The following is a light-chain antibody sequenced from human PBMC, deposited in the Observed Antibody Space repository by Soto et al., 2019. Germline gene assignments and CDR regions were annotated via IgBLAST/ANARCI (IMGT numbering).Light chain of an antibody. CDR2: EVN. Sequence: QSALTQPASVSVSPGQSITISCTGTSSDVGGYNYVSWYQQHPGRAPKLLIYEVNNRPSGVSNRFSGSNSGNPACLTISGLHADDEADYYCNSYTRSTTDVFGSWTNVTVL. CDR3: NSYTRSTTDV. V-gene: IGLV2-14*01. J-gene: IGLJ1*01. CDR1: SSDVGGYNY.